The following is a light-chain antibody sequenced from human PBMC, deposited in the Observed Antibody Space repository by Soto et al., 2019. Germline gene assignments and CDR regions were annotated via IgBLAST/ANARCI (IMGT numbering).Light chain of an antibody. CDR3: MQALQTPMYT. V-gene: IGKV2-28*01. CDR1: QSLLHSNGYKY. CDR2: LGS. J-gene: IGKJ2*01. Sequence: DIVMTQSPLSLPVTPGEPASISCRSSQSLLHSNGYKYLDWYLQKPWQSPQLLIYLGSNRASGVPDRFSGSGSGTDFTLKISRVEAEDVGVYYCMQALQTPMYTFGQGTKLEIK.